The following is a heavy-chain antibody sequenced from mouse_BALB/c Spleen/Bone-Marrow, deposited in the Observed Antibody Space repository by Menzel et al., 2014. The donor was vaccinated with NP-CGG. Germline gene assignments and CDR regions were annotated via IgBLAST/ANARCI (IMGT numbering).Heavy chain of an antibody. V-gene: IGHV7-3*02. D-gene: IGHD1-1*01. CDR1: GFTFTDYY. Sequence: EVKLMESGGGLVQPGGSLRLSCATSGFTFTDYYMNWVRQPPGKALEWLAFIRNKAYGYTTEYSASVKGRFTISRDNSQNILYLQMNTPKAEDSATYYCARDMGGLLFDSWGQGTTLSVSS. CDR3: ARDMGGLLFDS. CDR2: IRNKAYGYTT. J-gene: IGHJ2*01.